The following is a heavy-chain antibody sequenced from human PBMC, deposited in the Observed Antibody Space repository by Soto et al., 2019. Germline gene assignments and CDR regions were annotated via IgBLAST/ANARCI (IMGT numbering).Heavy chain of an antibody. CDR1: GESVNSYG. V-gene: IGHV5-10-1*01. CDR2: IDPSDSYT. Sequence: ISCTGSGESVNSYGISWARKMPGKGLEWMGRIDPSDSYTNYSPSFQGHVTISADKSISTAYLQWSSLKASDTAMYYFARRGGDSSPAHGMDVWGQGTTVTVSS. CDR3: ARRGGDSSPAHGMDV. D-gene: IGHD6-6*01. J-gene: IGHJ6*02.